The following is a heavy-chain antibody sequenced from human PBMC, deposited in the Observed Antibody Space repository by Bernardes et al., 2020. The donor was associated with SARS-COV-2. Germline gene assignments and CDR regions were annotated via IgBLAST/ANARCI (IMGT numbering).Heavy chain of an antibody. D-gene: IGHD2-21*01. Sequence: ASVKVSCKASGYTFSDYYIHWLRQAPGQGFEWMGWISPKSGATNYAQKFQGRVTMTRDTAISTEYMQLSRLTSDDTAVYYCARTFYYDRGGDSVFDQWGQGTLFSVSS. J-gene: IGHJ4*02. V-gene: IGHV1-2*02. CDR1: GYTFSDYY. CDR3: ARTFYYDRGGDSVFDQ. CDR2: ISPKSGAT.